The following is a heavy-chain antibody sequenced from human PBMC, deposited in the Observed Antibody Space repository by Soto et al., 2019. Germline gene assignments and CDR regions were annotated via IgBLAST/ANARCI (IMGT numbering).Heavy chain of an antibody. Sequence: GESLKISCKGSGYSFTSYWIGWVRQMPGKGLEWMGIIYPGDSDTRYSPSFQGQVTISADKSISTAYLQWSSLKASDTAMYYCARSPYDILTGYYSSYYYYGMDVWGQGTTVTV. CDR1: GYSFTSYW. CDR2: IYPGDSDT. V-gene: IGHV5-51*01. J-gene: IGHJ6*02. CDR3: ARSPYDILTGYYSSYYYYGMDV. D-gene: IGHD3-9*01.